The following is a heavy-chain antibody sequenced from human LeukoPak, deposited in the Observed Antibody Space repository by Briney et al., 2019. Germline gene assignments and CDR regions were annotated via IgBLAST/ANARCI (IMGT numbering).Heavy chain of an antibody. CDR2: IDYIENN. CDR1: GDSISSSSYY. V-gene: IGHV4-39*07. D-gene: IGHD3-22*01. CDR3: ARVRKFYYESGGLFDS. Sequence: SETLSLTGTVSGDSISSSSYYWGWIRPPPGQGLEWIGNIDYIENNYHNPSLKSRVTISIDTSKNQFSLKLSSVTAADTPVYYWARVRKFYYESGGLFDSWGQGTLVTVSS. J-gene: IGHJ4*02.